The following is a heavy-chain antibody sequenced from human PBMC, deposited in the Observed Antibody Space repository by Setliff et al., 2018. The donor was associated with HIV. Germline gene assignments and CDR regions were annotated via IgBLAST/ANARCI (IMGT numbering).Heavy chain of an antibody. V-gene: IGHV4-4*09. CDR2: ISTSGST. CDR1: GASISTYS. J-gene: IGHJ4*02. Sequence: SETLSLTCIVSGASISTYSWSWIRQSPGKGLECIGYISTSGSTNYNPSLKSRVTISLDTSKNQFSLKLTSVTAADTAVYFCARGLGRGSGTYYNPPGYWGPGTLVTVSS. D-gene: IGHD3-10*01. CDR3: ARGLGRGSGTYYNPPGY.